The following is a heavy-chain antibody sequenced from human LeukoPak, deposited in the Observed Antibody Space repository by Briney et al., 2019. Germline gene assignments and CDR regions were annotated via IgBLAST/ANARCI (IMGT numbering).Heavy chain of an antibody. CDR2: IYHSGST. Sequence: ASETLSLTCAVSGGSISSGGYSWSWIRQQPGKGLEWIGYIYHSGSTYYNPSLKSRVTISVDRSKNQFSLKLSSVTAADTAVYYCARAPYQLLAGSGLYYYYGMDVWGQGTTVTVSS. V-gene: IGHV4-30-2*01. CDR3: ARAPYQLLAGSGLYYYYGMDV. CDR1: GGSISSGGYS. J-gene: IGHJ6*02. D-gene: IGHD2-2*01.